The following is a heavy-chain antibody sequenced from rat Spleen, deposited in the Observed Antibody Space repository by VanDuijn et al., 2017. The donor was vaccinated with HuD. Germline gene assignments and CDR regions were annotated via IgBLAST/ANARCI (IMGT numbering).Heavy chain of an antibody. CDR3: ARSVFDY. Sequence: EVQRVESGGGLVQPGRSLKLSCAASGFTLSDYYMAWVRQAPTKGLEWVATINYDGSSTYYRDSVKGRFTISRDNARSTLYLQMDSLKSEDTAIYYCARSVFDYWGQGVMVTVSS. V-gene: IGHV5-7*01. J-gene: IGHJ2*01. CDR1: GFTLSDYY. CDR2: INYDGSST.